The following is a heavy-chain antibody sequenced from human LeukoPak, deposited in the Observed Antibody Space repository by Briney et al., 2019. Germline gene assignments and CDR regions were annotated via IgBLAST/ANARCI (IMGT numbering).Heavy chain of an antibody. V-gene: IGHV1-18*01. CDR2: ISAYNGNT. Sequence: GASVKVSCKASGYTFTSYGISWVRPAPGQGLEWMGWISAYNGNTNYAQKLQGRVTMTTDTSTSTAYMELRSLRSDDTAVYYCARDHRPHTSGSFEVGFYYWGQGTLVTVSS. D-gene: IGHD3-10*01. CDR3: ARDHRPHTSGSFEVGFYY. CDR1: GYTFTSYG. J-gene: IGHJ4*02.